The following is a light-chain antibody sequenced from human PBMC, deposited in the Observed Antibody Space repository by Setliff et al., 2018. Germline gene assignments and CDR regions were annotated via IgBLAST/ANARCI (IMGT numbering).Light chain of an antibody. CDR2: QVS. Sequence: QSALTQPASVSGSPGQSITISCTGTSSDIGGYNHVSWYQQHPGEAPKLMIYQVSNRPSGVSYRFSGSKSGNMASLTISGLQAEDEADYYCSSYTSSSTRVFGTGTKGTVL. CDR1: SSDIGGYNH. V-gene: IGLV2-14*01. J-gene: IGLJ1*01. CDR3: SSYTSSSTRV.